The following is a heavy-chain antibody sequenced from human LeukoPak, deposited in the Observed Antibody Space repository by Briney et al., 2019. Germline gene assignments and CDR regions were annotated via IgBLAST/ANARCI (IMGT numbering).Heavy chain of an antibody. V-gene: IGHV1-69*13. J-gene: IGHJ4*02. Sequence: SVKVSCKASGGTFSSYAISWVRQAPGQGLEWMGGIIPIFGTANYAQKFQGRVTITADESTSTAYMELSSLRSEDTAVYYCARDIYYGSGSPVWGQGTLVTVSS. CDR2: IIPIFGTA. CDR1: GGTFSSYA. CDR3: ARDIYYGSGSPV. D-gene: IGHD3-10*01.